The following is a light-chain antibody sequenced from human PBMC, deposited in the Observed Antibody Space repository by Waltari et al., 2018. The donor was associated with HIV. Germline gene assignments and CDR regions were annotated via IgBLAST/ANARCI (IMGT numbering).Light chain of an antibody. V-gene: IGLV3-21*02. J-gene: IGLJ3*02. CDR1: NIGVRD. Sequence: YVLTQPPSVSVAPNQTATVACIGENIGVRDVHWYRQRSGQAPEVVIHDDRDRAPGIAGGITGSNSGDMAPLTIASVEAGDEAVYYCQVWGATNDWVFGGGTKVTVL. CDR2: DDR. CDR3: QVWGATNDWV.